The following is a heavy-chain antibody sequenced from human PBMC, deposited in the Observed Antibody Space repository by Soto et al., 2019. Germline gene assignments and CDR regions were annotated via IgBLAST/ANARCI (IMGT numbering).Heavy chain of an antibody. V-gene: IGHV4-4*07. CDR1: GGSISSYY. Sequence: QVQLQESGPGLVKPSETLSLTCTVSGGSISSYYWSWIRQPAGKGLEWIGRIYTSGSTNYHPSLKSRVTKSVDTSKNQFALKLSSVTAADTAVYYCARTSCGQWEPGCGMDVWGQGTTVTVSS. J-gene: IGHJ6*02. CDR2: IYTSGST. D-gene: IGHD1-26*01. CDR3: ARTSCGQWEPGCGMDV.